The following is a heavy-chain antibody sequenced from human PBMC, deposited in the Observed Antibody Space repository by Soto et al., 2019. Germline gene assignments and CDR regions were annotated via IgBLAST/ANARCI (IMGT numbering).Heavy chain of an antibody. J-gene: IGHJ4*02. V-gene: IGHV4-31*03. CDR2: IYYSGST. CDR3: ARALYYYDSSGYFGREYYFDY. CDR1: GGSISSGGYY. Sequence: TLSLTCTVSGGSISSGGYYWSWIRQHPGKGLEWIGYIYYSGSTYYNPSLKSRVTISVDTSKNQFSLKLSSVTAADTAVYYCARALYYYDSSGYFGREYYFDYWGQGTLVTVSS. D-gene: IGHD3-22*01.